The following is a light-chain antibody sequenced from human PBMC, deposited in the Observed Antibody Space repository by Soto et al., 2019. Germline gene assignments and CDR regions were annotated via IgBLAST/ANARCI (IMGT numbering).Light chain of an antibody. CDR1: QRVSSY. V-gene: IGKV3-15*01. Sequence: EIVMTQSPAALSVSLGERVALSCRASQRVSSYLAWYQQKPGQAPRLLISDASTRATDIPDRFSGSGSGTDFTLTISSLQSTDLAVYYCLQYSTWPPLYTFGQGTKLEIK. CDR2: DAS. J-gene: IGKJ2*01. CDR3: LQYSTWPPLYT.